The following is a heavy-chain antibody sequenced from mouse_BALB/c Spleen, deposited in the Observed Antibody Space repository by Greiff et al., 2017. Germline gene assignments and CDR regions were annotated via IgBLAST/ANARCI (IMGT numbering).Heavy chain of an antibody. CDR2: IDPENGDT. D-gene: IGHD2-3*01. CDR3: NPYDGYRYYAMDY. CDR1: GFNIKDYY. J-gene: IGHJ4*01. Sequence: VQLQQSGAELVRSGASVKLSCTASGFNIKDYYMHWVKQRPEQGLEWIGWIDPENGDTEYAPKFQGKATMTADTSSNTAYLQLSSLTSEDTAVYYCNPYDGYRYYAMDYWGQGTSVTVSS. V-gene: IGHV14-4*02.